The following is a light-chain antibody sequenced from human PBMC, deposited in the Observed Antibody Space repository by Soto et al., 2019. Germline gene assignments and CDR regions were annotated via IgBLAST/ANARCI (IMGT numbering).Light chain of an antibody. Sequence: DIQMTQSPSTLSASVGDSVTITCRASQSVSYWLAWYQQKPGKAPKLLIYKASSLESGVPSRFSGSGSGTEFTLTISSLQPEDFATYYCQQYNSYSWTFGQGTKVEIK. CDR1: QSVSYW. CDR2: KAS. V-gene: IGKV1-5*03. CDR3: QQYNSYSWT. J-gene: IGKJ1*01.